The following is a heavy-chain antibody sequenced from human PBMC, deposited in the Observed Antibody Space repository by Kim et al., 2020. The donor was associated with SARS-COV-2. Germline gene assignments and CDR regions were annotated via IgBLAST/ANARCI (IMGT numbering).Heavy chain of an antibody. J-gene: IGHJ4*02. Sequence: YNPSLKSRVTISVDTSKNQFSLKLSSVTAADTAVYYCAVVITMVRGIDYWGQGTLVTVSS. D-gene: IGHD3-10*01. CDR3: AVVITMVRGIDY. V-gene: IGHV4-39*01.